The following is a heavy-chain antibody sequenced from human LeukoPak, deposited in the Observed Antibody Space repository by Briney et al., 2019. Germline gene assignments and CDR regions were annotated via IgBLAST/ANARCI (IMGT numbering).Heavy chain of an antibody. CDR2: ISTSSTTI. CDR1: GFIFSSYT. J-gene: IGHJ4*02. V-gene: IGHV3-48*01. CDR3: ARGDYDYLDFDY. D-gene: IGHD5-12*01. Sequence: GGSLRLSCAASGFIFSSYTMNWVRQAPGKGLEWISYISTSSTTIYCADSVKGRFTISRDNAKNSLCLQMNSLRAEDTAVYFCARGDYDYLDFDYWGQGTLVTVSS.